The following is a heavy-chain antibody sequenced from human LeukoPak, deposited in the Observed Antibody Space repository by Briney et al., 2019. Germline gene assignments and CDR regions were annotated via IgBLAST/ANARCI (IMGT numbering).Heavy chain of an antibody. J-gene: IGHJ3*02. CDR1: GGSISSYY. CDR3: ARAKYYYDSSGALYAFDI. Sequence: PSETLSLTCTVSGGSISSYYWSWIRQPPGKGLEWIGYIYYSGSTNYNPSLKSRVTISVDTSKNQFSLKLSSVTAADTAVYYCARAKYYYDSSGALYAFDIWGQGTMVTVSS. CDR2: IYYSGST. D-gene: IGHD3-22*01. V-gene: IGHV4-59*12.